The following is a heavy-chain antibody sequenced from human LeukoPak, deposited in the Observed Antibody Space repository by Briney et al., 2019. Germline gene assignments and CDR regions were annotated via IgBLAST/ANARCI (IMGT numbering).Heavy chain of an antibody. CDR3: ATGSGSSGGAFDI. CDR2: IYYSGST. D-gene: IGHD3-10*01. Sequence: SETLSLTCTVSGGSISSYYWSWIRQPPGKGLEWIGYIYYSGSTNCNPSLKSRVTISVDTSKNQFSLKLSSVTAADTAVYYCATGSGSSGGAFDIWGQGTMVTVSS. J-gene: IGHJ3*02. V-gene: IGHV4-59*01. CDR1: GGSISSYY.